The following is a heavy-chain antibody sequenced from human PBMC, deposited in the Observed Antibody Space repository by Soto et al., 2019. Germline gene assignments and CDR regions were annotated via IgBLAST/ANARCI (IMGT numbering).Heavy chain of an antibody. CDR3: ATSRTSIAARLYYFYGMDV. D-gene: IGHD6-6*01. J-gene: IGHJ6*02. V-gene: IGHV1-2*04. CDR1: GYTFTDFY. Sequence: ASVKVSCKTSGYTFTDFYMHWVRQAPGQGLEWMGWINPNSGGTKYAQNFQGWVTMTRDTSISTAYMELSRLRSDDTAVYYCATSRTSIAARLYYFYGMDVWGQGTTVTVSS. CDR2: INPNSGGT.